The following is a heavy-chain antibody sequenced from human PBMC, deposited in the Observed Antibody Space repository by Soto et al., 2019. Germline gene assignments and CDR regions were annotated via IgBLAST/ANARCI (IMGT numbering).Heavy chain of an antibody. J-gene: IGHJ4*02. CDR2: IAYDGSIK. Sequence: GGSLRLSCAASGFTFNDYPMHWIRQAPGKGLEWVAVIAYDGSIKLYADSVKGRFTISRDSSDNTLYLQMNSLRPEDTAVYYCARDMLRGAPDYLDFWGQGT. CDR3: ARDMLRGAPDYLDF. CDR1: GFTFNDYP. V-gene: IGHV3-30-3*01. D-gene: IGHD3-16*01.